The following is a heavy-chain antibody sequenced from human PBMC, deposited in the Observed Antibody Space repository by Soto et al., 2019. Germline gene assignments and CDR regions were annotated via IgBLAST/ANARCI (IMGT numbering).Heavy chain of an antibody. CDR3: ARAPGLGVARIDY. D-gene: IGHD6-19*01. CDR2: VFHSGIS. Sequence: PSETLSLTCTVSGASVTGFYWSWIRQPPGKGLEWIGYVFHSGISNYNPSLKSRVTISVDTSKSQISLRLTSVTAAETAVYYCARAPGLGVARIDYWGQGTLVTVSS. V-gene: IGHV4-59*02. CDR1: GASVTGFY. J-gene: IGHJ4*02.